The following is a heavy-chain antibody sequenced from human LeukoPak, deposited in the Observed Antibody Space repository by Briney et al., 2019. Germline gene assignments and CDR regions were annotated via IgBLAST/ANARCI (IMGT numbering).Heavy chain of an antibody. D-gene: IGHD2/OR15-2a*01. V-gene: IGHV3-21*01. J-gene: IGHJ4*02. CDR2: ISSSSSYI. CDR1: GFTFSSYS. CDR3: ARDRISGEYYFDY. Sequence: KPGGSLRLSCAASGFTFSSYSMNWVRQAPGKWLEWVSSISSSSSYIYYADSVKGRFTISRDNAKNSLYLQMNSLRAEDTAVYYCARDRISGEYYFDYWGQGTLVTVSS.